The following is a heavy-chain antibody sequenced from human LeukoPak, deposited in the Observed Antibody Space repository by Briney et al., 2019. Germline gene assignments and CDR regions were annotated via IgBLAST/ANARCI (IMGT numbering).Heavy chain of an antibody. CDR3: ARDSPRTPPLGYCSGGSCYDNAFDI. J-gene: IGHJ3*02. V-gene: IGHV4-31*03. CDR2: IYYSGST. Sequence: SQTLSLTCTASGGSISSGGYYWSWIRQHPGTGLEWIGYIYYSGSTYYNPSLKSRVTISVDTSKNQFSLKLSSVTAADTAVYYCARDSPRTPPLGYCSGGSCYDNAFDIWGQGTMVTVSS. D-gene: IGHD2-15*01. CDR1: GGSISSGGYY.